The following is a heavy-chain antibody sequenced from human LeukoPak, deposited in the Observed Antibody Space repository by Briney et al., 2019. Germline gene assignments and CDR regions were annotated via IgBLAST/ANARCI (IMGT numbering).Heavy chain of an antibody. V-gene: IGHV1-69*13. CDR2: IIPIFGTA. J-gene: IGHJ4*02. CDR3: ARGLYCSSTSCYNGYFDY. CDR1: GGTFSSYA. D-gene: IGHD2-2*02. Sequence: ASVKVSCTASGGTFSSYAISWVRQAPGQGLEWMGGIIPIFGTANHAQKFQGRVTITADESTSTAYMELSSLRSEDTAVYYCARGLYCSSTSCYNGYFDYWGQGTLVTVSS.